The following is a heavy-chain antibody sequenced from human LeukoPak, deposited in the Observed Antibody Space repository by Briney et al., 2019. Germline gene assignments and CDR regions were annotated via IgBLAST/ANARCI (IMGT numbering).Heavy chain of an antibody. D-gene: IGHD5-12*01. CDR3: GGGYDPNYYYYGMDV. J-gene: IGHJ6*02. Sequence: QPGGSLRLSCAASGFTFSSYWMHWVRHAPGKGLVWVSRINSDGSSTSYADSVKGRFTISRDNAKNTLYLQMNSLRAEDTAVYYCGGGYDPNYYYYGMDVWGQGTTVTVSS. CDR1: GFTFSSYW. V-gene: IGHV3-74*01. CDR2: INSDGSST.